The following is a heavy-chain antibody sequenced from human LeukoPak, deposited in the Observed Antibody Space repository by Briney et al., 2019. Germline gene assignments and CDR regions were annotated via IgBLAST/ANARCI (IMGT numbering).Heavy chain of an antibody. CDR3: ARRRYYDGSGYLE. Sequence: SETLSLTCSVSGDSVSRCDSYWDWIRQPPGKGLEWIGTIYYSGRTYYSPSLKSRVTMSVDPSNNQFSLTLRPVTAADTAVYYCARRRYYDGSGYLEWGQGTLLSVSS. V-gene: IGHV4-39*01. CDR1: GDSVSRCDSY. CDR2: IYYSGRT. J-gene: IGHJ1*01. D-gene: IGHD3-22*01.